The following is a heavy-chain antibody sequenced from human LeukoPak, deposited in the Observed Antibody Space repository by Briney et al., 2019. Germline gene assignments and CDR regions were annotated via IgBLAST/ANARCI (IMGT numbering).Heavy chain of an antibody. V-gene: IGHV6-1*01. J-gene: IGHJ4*02. CDR1: GETVSSINGA. CDR3: ARDEGNTGWYTFDY. CDR2: TYYRSKWYT. D-gene: IGHD6-19*01. Sequence: PSQTLSLTCAISGETVSSINGAWNWIRQSPSRGLEWLGRTYYRSKWYTDYAVSMQGRITINPDTSKNQLSLHLNSVTPEDTAIYYCARDEGNTGWYTFDYWGQGTLVTVSS.